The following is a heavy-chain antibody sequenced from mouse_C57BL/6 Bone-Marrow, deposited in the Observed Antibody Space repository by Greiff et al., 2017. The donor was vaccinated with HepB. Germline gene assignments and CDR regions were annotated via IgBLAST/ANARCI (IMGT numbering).Heavy chain of an antibody. Sequence: EVKVEESGGGLVQPGGSMKLSCAASGFTFSDAWMDWVRQSPEKGLEWVAEIRNKANNHATYYAESVKGRFTISRDDSKSSVYLQMNSLRAEDTGIYYCTRGYGSSHWYFDVWGTGTTVTVSS. CDR1: GFTFSDAW. D-gene: IGHD1-1*01. J-gene: IGHJ1*03. V-gene: IGHV6-6*01. CDR2: IRNKANNHAT. CDR3: TRGYGSSHWYFDV.